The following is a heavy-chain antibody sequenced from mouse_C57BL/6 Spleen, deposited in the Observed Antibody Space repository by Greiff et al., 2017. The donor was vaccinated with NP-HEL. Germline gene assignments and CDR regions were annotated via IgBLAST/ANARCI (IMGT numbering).Heavy chain of an antibody. CDR2: ISDGGSYT. V-gene: IGHV5-4*01. D-gene: IGHD4-1*01. CDR1: GFTFSSYA. Sequence: VQLKESGGGLVKPGGSLKLSCAASGFTFSSYAMSWVRQTPEKRLEWVATISDGGSYTYYPDKVTGRFTISRDNAKNNLYLQMSHLKSEDTAMYCCARDGRVLSYWGQGTLVTVSA. CDR3: ARDGRVLSY. J-gene: IGHJ3*01.